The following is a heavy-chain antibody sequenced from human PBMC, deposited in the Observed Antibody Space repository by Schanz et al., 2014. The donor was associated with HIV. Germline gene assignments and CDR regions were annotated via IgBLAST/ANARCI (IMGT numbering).Heavy chain of an antibody. V-gene: IGHV3-11*01. CDR1: GFIFSDYY. D-gene: IGHD3-3*01. CDR3: AKDQGYDFWSGYYNYYNMDV. Sequence: QVQLVESGGGLVKPGGSLRLSCAVSGFIFSDYYMSWIRQAPGKGLEWVSYISSSGRTIYYADSVKGRFTISRDNAKNSLYLQMNSLRVEDTAVYYCAKDQGYDFWSGYYNYYNMDVWGQGTTVTVSS. J-gene: IGHJ6*02. CDR2: ISSSGRTI.